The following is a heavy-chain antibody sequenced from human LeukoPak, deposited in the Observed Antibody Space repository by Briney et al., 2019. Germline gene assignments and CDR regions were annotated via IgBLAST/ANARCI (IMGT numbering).Heavy chain of an antibody. CDR1: GFMLSSCA. CDR3: AKDAAAAGTKYYYYGMDV. J-gene: IGHJ6*02. D-gene: IGHD6-13*01. V-gene: IGHV3-23*01. Sequence: PGGSLRLSCAASGFMLSSCAMIWVRQAPGKGLEWVSAIGADGVTYYADSVKGRFTISRDNSKNTLYLQMNSLRAEDTAVYYCAKDAAAAGTKYYYYGMDVWGQGTTVTVSS. CDR2: IGADGVT.